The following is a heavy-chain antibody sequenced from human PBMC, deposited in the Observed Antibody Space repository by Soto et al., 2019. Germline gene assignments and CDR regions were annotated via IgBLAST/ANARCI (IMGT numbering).Heavy chain of an antibody. V-gene: IGHV1-58*01. Sequence: QMQLVQSGPEVKKPGTSVKVSCKASGFTFTSSAVQWVRQARGQRLEWIGWIVVGSGNTNYAQKFQERVTITRDMSISTVYIGLSSMRSEVTAVYYSAAVSFGGVIVPHDLYFDLWGRCTLVTVSS. D-gene: IGHD3-16*02. CDR1: GFTFTSSA. CDR3: AAVSFGGVIVPHDLYFDL. CDR2: IVVGSGNT. J-gene: IGHJ2*01.